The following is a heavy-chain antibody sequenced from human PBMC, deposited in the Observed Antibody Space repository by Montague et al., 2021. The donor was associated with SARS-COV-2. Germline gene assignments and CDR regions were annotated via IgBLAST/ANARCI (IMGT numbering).Heavy chain of an antibody. CDR2: IYHTGNT. D-gene: IGHD3-22*01. CDR1: GASVTSTNW. Sequence: SETLSLTCGVSGASVTSTNWWSWVRRPTGKGLEWFGEIYHTGNTNYSPSLKNRVSISLDKSKNQLSLRLHSVTAADTAVYYCASPKEGSGYYRPFDYWGQGILVTVSS. CDR3: ASPKEGSGYYRPFDY. V-gene: IGHV4-4*02. J-gene: IGHJ4*02.